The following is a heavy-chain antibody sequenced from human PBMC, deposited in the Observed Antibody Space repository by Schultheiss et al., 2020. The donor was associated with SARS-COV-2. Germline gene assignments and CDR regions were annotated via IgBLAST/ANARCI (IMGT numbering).Heavy chain of an antibody. D-gene: IGHD6-19*01. J-gene: IGHJ5*02. CDR3: ASGTYKGSSGFDP. Sequence: SQTLSLTCAVYGGSFRGYYWSWIRQPPGKGLEWIGYIYYSGSTNYNPSLKSRVTISVDTSKNQFSLKLSSVTAADTAVYYCASGTYKGSSGFDPWGQGTLVTVSS. V-gene: IGHV4-34*01. CDR1: GGSFRGYY. CDR2: IYYSGST.